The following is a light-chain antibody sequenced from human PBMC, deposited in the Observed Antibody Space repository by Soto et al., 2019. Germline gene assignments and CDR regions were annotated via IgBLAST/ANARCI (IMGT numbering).Light chain of an antibody. J-gene: IGLJ2*01. CDR1: SGHSTYA. V-gene: IGLV4-69*02. Sequence: QPVLTQSPSASASLGASVKLTCTLSSGHSTYAIAWHQQQPEKGPRYLMKVDNDGSHSKGDGIPDRFSGSSSGAERYLTISSLQSEDEADYYCQTWGSGIVVFGGGTKLTVL. CDR3: QTWGSGIVV. CDR2: VDNDGSH.